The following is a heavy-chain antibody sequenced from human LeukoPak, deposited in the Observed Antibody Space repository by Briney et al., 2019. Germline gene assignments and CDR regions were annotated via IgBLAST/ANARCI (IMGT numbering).Heavy chain of an antibody. Sequence: GGSLRLSCEASGFTFSSYNMNWVRQAPGKGLEWVSYISSGGSTMYYADSVKGRFTISRDNAKNSLYLQMNSLRAEDTALYYCARQSGYVDYWGQGTLVTVSS. V-gene: IGHV3-48*04. CDR3: ARQSGYVDY. J-gene: IGHJ4*02. CDR2: ISSGGSTM. D-gene: IGHD5-12*01. CDR1: GFTFSSYN.